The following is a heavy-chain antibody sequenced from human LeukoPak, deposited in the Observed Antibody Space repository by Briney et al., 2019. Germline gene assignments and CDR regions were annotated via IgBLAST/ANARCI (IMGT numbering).Heavy chain of an antibody. J-gene: IGHJ4*02. D-gene: IGHD4-17*01. V-gene: IGHV3-11*04. CDR1: GFTFSDYY. Sequence: GGSLRLSCAASGFTFSDYYMSWIRQAPGKGLEWVSYISSSGSTIYYADSVKGRFTISRDNAKNSLYLQMNSLRAEDTAVYYCARDFTPDYGDYYFDYWGQGTLVTVSS. CDR2: ISSSGSTI. CDR3: ARDFTPDYGDYYFDY.